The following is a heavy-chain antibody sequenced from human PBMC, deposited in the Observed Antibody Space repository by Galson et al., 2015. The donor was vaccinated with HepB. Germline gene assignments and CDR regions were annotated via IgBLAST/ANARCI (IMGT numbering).Heavy chain of an antibody. CDR3: AKDFADYTFGYDV. Sequence: SLRLSCAGSGFTFSNNAMSWVRQALGKGLEWVSSISGSGGSTHFADSVKGRFTISRDNSEDTLYLQLDSPRVEDTAVYYCAKDFADYTFGYDVWGRGTRVTVSS. V-gene: IGHV3-23*01. CDR1: GFTFSNNA. CDR2: ISGSGGST. J-gene: IGHJ4*02. D-gene: IGHD3-22*01.